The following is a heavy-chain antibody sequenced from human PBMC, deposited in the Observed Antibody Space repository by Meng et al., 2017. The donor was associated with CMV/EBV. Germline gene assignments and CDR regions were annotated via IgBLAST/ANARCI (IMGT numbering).Heavy chain of an antibody. Sequence: GESLKISCAASGFTVSSNYMSWVRQATGKGLEWVSVIYSGGSTYYADSVKGRFTISRDNSKNTLYLQMNSLRAEDTAVYYCARRSSWSYAFDIWGQGTMVTVSS. D-gene: IGHD6-13*01. V-gene: IGHV3-53*01. CDR3: ARRSSWSYAFDI. J-gene: IGHJ3*02. CDR1: GFTVSSNY. CDR2: IYSGGST.